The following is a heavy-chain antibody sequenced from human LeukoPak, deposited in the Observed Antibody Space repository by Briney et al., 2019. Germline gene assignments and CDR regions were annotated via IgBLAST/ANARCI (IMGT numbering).Heavy chain of an antibody. V-gene: IGHV7-4-1*02. CDR1: GYTFTSYA. D-gene: IGHD3-9*01. J-gene: IGHJ4*02. CDR2: INTNTGNP. CDR3: ARAPLDDILTGYEDY. Sequence: ASVKVSCEASGYTFTSYAMNWVRQAPGQGLEWMGWINTNTGNPTYAQGFTGRFVFSLDTSVSTAYLQISSLKAEDTAVYYCARAPLDDILTGYEDYWGQGTLVTVSS.